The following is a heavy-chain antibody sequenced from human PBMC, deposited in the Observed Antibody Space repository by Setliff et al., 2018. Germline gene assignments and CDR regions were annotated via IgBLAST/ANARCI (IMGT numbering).Heavy chain of an antibody. CDR3: AATPYYFGSGSDY. CDR1: GYSISSGYY. J-gene: IGHJ4*02. V-gene: IGHV4-38-2*02. CDR2: IYHSGST. Sequence: KTSETLSLTCTVSGYSISSGYYWGWIRQPPGKGLEWIGSIYHSGSTYYNPSLKSRVTISVDTSKNQFSLKLSSVTAADPAVYYCAATPYYFGSGSDYWGQGTLVTVSS. D-gene: IGHD3-10*01.